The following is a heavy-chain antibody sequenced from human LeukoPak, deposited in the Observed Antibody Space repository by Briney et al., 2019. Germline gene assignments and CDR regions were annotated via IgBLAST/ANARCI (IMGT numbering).Heavy chain of an antibody. J-gene: IGHJ4*02. CDR1: GFTFSSYS. Sequence: GGSLRLSCATSGFTFSSYSMNWVRQAPGKGRECVSYISSSSSTIYYADSVGGRFTISRDNAKNSLYLQMNSLRAEDTAVYYCARRGAATHWGEGTLLTVS. CDR3: ARRGAATH. V-gene: IGHV3-48*04. D-gene: IGHD1-26*01. CDR2: ISSSSSTI.